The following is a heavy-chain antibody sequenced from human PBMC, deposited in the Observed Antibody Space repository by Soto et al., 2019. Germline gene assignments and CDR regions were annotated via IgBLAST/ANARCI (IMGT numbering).Heavy chain of an antibody. CDR2: IYYSGST. CDR3: ASGGGTYDSSGYYYVGWFDP. CDR1: GGSISSGDYY. D-gene: IGHD3-22*01. Sequence: KPSETLSLTCTVSGGSISSGDYYWSWIRQPPGKGLEWIGYIYYSGSTYYNPSLKSRVTISVDTSKNQFSLKLSSVTAADTAVYYCASGGGTYDSSGYYYVGWFDPWGQGTLVTVSS. V-gene: IGHV4-30-4*01. J-gene: IGHJ5*02.